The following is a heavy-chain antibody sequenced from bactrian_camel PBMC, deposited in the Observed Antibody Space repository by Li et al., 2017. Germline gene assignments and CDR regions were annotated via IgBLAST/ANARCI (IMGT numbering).Heavy chain of an antibody. CDR3: AAQGGGLHFSLLTCENDFAS. J-gene: IGHJ6*01. Sequence: QVQLVESGGGSVQAGGSLTLPCTASQSTYRSICMAWFRQAPGAKRETVATIDSNGVTKVADSVKGRFTISKDNAKNILYLQMSSLKSEDAAMYYCAAQGGGLHFSLLTCENDFASWGQGTQVTVSS. D-gene: IGHD2*01. V-gene: IGHV3S53*01. CDR1: QSTYRSIC. CDR2: IDSNGVT.